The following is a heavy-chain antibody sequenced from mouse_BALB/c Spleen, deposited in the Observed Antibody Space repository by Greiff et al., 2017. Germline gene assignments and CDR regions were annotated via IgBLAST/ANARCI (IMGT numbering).Heavy chain of an antibody. V-gene: IGHV3-6*02. CDR1: GYSITSGYY. J-gene: IGHJ4*01. CDR3: AIWYYAMDY. Sequence: EVQLQESGPGLVKPSQSLSLTCSVTGYSITSGYYWNWIRQFPGNKLEWMGYISYDGSNNYNPSLKNRISITRDTSKNQFFLKLNSVTTEDTATYYCAIWYYAMDYWGQGTSVTVSS. D-gene: IGHD1-1*02. CDR2: ISYDGSN.